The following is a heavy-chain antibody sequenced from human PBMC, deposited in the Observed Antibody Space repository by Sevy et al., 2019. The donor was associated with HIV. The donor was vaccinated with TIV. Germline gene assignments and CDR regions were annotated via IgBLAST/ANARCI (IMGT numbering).Heavy chain of an antibody. CDR2: IYDGGST. CDR3: ARWYFKMDV. Sequence: GGSLRLSCSASGFTVSGVHTTWVRQASGKGLEWVSVIYDGGSTYYADSVKGRFIISRDNSKNTLYLQMNSLRVEDTAVYYCARWYFKMDVWGQGATVTVSS. CDR1: GFTVSGVH. V-gene: IGHV3-53*01. D-gene: IGHD6-13*01. J-gene: IGHJ6*02.